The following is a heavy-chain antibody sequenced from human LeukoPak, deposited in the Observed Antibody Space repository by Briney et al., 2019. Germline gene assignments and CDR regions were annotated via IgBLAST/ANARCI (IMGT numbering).Heavy chain of an antibody. J-gene: IGHJ4*02. Sequence: GGPLRLSCAASGLTFSDYWMSWVGQAPGKGPEWVANIKYDGREKWYVDSVKGRFTISRDNAKNSLYLQMNSLRAEDTAVYYCARGQAGGFDYWGQGTLVTVSS. CDR1: GLTFSDYW. D-gene: IGHD3-16*01. CDR3: ARGQAGGFDY. CDR2: IKYDGREK. V-gene: IGHV3-7*01.